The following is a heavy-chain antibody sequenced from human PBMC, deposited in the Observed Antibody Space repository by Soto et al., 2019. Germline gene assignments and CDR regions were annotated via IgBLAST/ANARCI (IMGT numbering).Heavy chain of an antibody. J-gene: IGHJ4*02. Sequence: GGSLRLSCAASGFTFSSYGMHWVRQAPGKGLEWVAVISYDGSNKYYADSVKGRFTISRDNSKNTLYLQMNSLRAEDTAVYYCAKDTVAATLVHLYYFDYWGQGTLVTVSS. D-gene: IGHD2-15*01. CDR1: GFTFSSYG. CDR3: AKDTVAATLVHLYYFDY. V-gene: IGHV3-30*18. CDR2: ISYDGSNK.